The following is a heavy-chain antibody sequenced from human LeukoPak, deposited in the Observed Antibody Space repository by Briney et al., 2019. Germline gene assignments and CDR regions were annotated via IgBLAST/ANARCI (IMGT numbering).Heavy chain of an antibody. CDR1: GYTFTSYY. V-gene: IGHV1-46*01. D-gene: IGHD3-16*01. J-gene: IGHJ6*03. CDR3: ARDGRRSAYTAPFPYYYYMDV. CDR2: INPSGGST. Sequence: ASVKVSCKASGYTFTSYYMHWVRQAPGQGLEWMGIINPSGGSTSYAQKFQGRVTMTRDTSTSTVYMELSSLRYEDTAVYYCARDGRRSAYTAPFPYYYYMDVWGKGTTVTVSS.